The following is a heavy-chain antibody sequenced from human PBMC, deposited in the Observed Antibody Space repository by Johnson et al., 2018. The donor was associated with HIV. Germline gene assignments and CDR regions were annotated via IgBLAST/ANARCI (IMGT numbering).Heavy chain of an antibody. V-gene: IGHV3-30-3*01. CDR2: LSYDGRNK. CDR1: GFTFSSYP. J-gene: IGHJ3*02. CDR3: ARERGYYGNPAFDI. Sequence: QVQLVESGGGVVQPGRSLRLSCAASGFTFSSYPLHWVRQAPGKGLEWVAVLSYDGRNKFYTDSVKGRFSISRDNSKNTLYLQMNSLRTEDTAVYYCARERGYYGNPAFDIWGQGTMVTVSS. D-gene: IGHD4-11*01.